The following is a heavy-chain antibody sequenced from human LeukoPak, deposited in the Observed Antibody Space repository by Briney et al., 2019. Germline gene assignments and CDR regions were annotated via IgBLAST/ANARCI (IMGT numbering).Heavy chain of an antibody. D-gene: IGHD6-19*01. CDR3: AKAWGAVAGYFDY. V-gene: IGHV1-46*01. CDR1: GYTFTSYY. J-gene: IGHJ4*02. CDR2: INPSGGST. Sequence: GASVKVSCKASGYTFTSYYMHWVRQAPGQGLEWMGIINPSGGSTTYAQKFQGRVTMTRDTSTSTVYMELSSLRSEDTAVYYCAKAWGAVAGYFDYWGQGTKVTVSS.